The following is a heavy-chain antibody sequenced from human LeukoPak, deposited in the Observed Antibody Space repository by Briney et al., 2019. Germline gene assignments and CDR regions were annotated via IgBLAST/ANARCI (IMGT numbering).Heavy chain of an antibody. CDR1: GFTFKSCG. CDR3: VKVYGCFVLDY. D-gene: IGHD4-17*01. Sequence: GGSLRLSCSASGFTFKSCGMQWVRQAPGKGLEYVLGITSNGGSTNYADSVKGRFTISRDNSKNTLYPQMRSLRPEDTALYYCVKVYGCFVLDYWGQGTLVTVSS. J-gene: IGHJ4*02. CDR2: ITSNGGST. V-gene: IGHV3-64D*09.